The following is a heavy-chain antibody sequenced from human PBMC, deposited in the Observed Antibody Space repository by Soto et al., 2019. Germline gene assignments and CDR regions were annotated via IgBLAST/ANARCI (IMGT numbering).Heavy chain of an antibody. Sequence: GGSLRLSCAASGFTFSSYAMHWVRQAPGKGLEYVSAISSNGGSTYYADSVKGVYTISRDNSKNTLYLQMRRLRAEDTAVYYCYKASTQYDSSGYYYFWFDPWGQGTLVTVSS. V-gene: IGHV3-64D*06. D-gene: IGHD3-22*01. CDR3: YKASTQYDSSGYYYFWFDP. CDR1: GFTFSSYA. J-gene: IGHJ5*01. CDR2: ISSNGGST.